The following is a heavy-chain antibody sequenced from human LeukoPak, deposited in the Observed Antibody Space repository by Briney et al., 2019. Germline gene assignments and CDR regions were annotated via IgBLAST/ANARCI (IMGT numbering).Heavy chain of an antibody. CDR3: ARQNSWYAFDI. J-gene: IGHJ3*02. CDR1: GGSFSGYY. Sequence: SETLSLTCDVYGGSFSGYYWSWIRQPPGKGLEWIGEINHSGSTNYNPSLKSRVTISVDTSKNQFSLKLSSVTAADTAVYYCARQNSWYAFDIWGQGTMVTVSS. CDR2: INHSGST. D-gene: IGHD6-13*01. V-gene: IGHV4-34*01.